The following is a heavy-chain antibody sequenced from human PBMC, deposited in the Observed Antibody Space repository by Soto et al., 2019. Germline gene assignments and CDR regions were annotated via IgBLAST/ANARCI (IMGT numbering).Heavy chain of an antibody. Sequence: QVQLVESGGGVVQPGRSLRLSCAASGFTFSSYGMHWVRQAPGKGLEWVAVIWYDGSNKYYADSVKGRFTISRDNSKNTLYLQMNSLRAEDTAVYYCARDQNPQTSDDAFDIWGQGTMVTVSS. CDR1: GFTFSSYG. J-gene: IGHJ3*02. CDR3: ARDQNPQTSDDAFDI. V-gene: IGHV3-33*01. CDR2: IWYDGSNK.